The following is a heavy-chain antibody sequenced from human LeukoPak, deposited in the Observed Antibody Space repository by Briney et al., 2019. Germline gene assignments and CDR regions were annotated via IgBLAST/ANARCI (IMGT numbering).Heavy chain of an antibody. D-gene: IGHD3-3*01. J-gene: IGHJ4*02. CDR2: IYYSGST. Sequence: SQTLSLTCTVSGGSISSGDYYWSWIRQPPGKGLEWIGYIYYSGSTYYNPPLKSRVTISVDTSKNQFSLKLSSVTAADTAVYCAKERFLEWSYFDYWGQGTLVTVSS. V-gene: IGHV4-30-4*01. CDR3: KERFLEWSYFDY. CDR1: GGSISSGDYY.